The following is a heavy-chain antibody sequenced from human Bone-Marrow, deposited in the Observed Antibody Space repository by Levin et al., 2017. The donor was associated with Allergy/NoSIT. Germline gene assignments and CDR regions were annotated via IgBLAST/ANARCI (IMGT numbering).Heavy chain of an antibody. V-gene: IGHV3-48*01. CDR3: ARVYSYGDDAFDI. J-gene: IGHJ3*02. Sequence: QAGGSLRLSCAASGFTFSSYNMNWVRQAPGKGLEWVSYISSSSTTIYYADSVKGRFTISRDNAKNSLYLQMNSLRAEDTAVYYCARVYSYGDDAFDIWGQGTMVTVSS. CDR2: ISSSSTTI. CDR1: GFTFSSYN. D-gene: IGHD5-18*01.